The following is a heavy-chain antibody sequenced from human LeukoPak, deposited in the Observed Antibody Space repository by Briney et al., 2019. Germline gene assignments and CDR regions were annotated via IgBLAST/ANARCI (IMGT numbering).Heavy chain of an antibody. J-gene: IGHJ6*02. CDR1: GYTFTSYG. Sequence: ASVKVSCKASGYTFTSYGISWVRQAPGQGLEWMGWISAYNGNTNYAQKLQGRVTMTTDTSTSTAYMELRSLRSDDTAVYYCARGGEAVVVPGAAPYGMHLWRQGTTLSVPS. D-gene: IGHD2-2*01. CDR3: ARGGEAVVVPGAAPYGMHL. CDR2: ISAYNGNT. V-gene: IGHV1-18*01.